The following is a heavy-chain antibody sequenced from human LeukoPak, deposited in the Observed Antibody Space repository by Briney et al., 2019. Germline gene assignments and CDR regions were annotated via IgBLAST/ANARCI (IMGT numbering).Heavy chain of an antibody. CDR3: ARGTTAPFDP. CDR1: GYTFTRYY. J-gene: IGHJ5*02. CDR2: ISPSGDST. D-gene: IGHD4-11*01. V-gene: IGHV1-46*01. Sequence: ASVKVSCKASGYTFTRYYMHWVRQAPGQGLEWVGIISPSGDSTSYAQKFQGRVTMTRDTSTSTVYMELSSLRSEDTAVYYCARGTTAPFDPWGQGTLVTVSS.